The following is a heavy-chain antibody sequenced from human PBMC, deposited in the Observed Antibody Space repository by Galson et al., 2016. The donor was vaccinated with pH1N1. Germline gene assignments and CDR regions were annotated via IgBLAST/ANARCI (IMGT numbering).Heavy chain of an antibody. Sequence: LRLSCAASGFTFNIFAMSWVRQAPGKGPEWVSSISASGANTNYADPVKGRFTISRDNSKNTLYLQTNSLRAEDTAIYYCVKLDSSGYYYGRFDSWGLGTLVTVSS. CDR1: GFTFNIFA. D-gene: IGHD3-22*01. CDR2: ISASGANT. V-gene: IGHV3-23*01. J-gene: IGHJ4*02. CDR3: VKLDSSGYYYGRFDS.